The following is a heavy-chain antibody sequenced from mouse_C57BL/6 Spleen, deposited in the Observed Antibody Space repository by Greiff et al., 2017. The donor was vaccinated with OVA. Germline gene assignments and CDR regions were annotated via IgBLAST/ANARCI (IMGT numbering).Heavy chain of an antibody. J-gene: IGHJ1*03. CDR1: GFSLTSYA. CDR2: IWTGGGT. D-gene: IGHD2-5*01. Sequence: VKVVESGPGLVAPSQSLSITCTVSGFSLTSYAISWVRQPPGKGLEWLGVIWTGGGTNYNSALKSRLSISKDNSKSQVFLKMNSLQTDDTARYYCARRHDYSNYDWYFDVWGTGTTVTVSS. CDR3: ARRHDYSNYDWYFDV. V-gene: IGHV2-9-1*01.